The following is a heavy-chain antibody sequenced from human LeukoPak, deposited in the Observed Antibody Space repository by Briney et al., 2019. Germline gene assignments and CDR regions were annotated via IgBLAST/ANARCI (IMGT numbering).Heavy chain of an antibody. V-gene: IGHV4-61*01. CDR3: ARSGSGSYYNY. CDR2: IYYSGST. Sequence: SETLSLTCTVSGGSISSSSYYWSWIRQPPGKGLEWIGYIYYSGSTNYNPSLKSRVTISVDTSKNQFSLKLSSVTAADTAVYYCARSGSGSYYNYWGQGTLVTVSS. J-gene: IGHJ4*02. CDR1: GGSISSSSYY. D-gene: IGHD3-10*01.